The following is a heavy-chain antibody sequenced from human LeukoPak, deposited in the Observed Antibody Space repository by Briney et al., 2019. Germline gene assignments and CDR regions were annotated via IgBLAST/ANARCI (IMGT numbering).Heavy chain of an antibody. CDR2: IWYDGSNK. D-gene: IGHD6-13*01. CDR3: AREKPAATRIAAAGHPPTN. CDR1: GFTFSSYG. J-gene: IGHJ4*02. V-gene: IGHV3-33*01. Sequence: PGGSLRLSCAASGFTFSSYGMHWVRQAPGKGLEWVAVIWYDGSNKYYADSVKGRFTISRDNSKNTLYLQMNSLRAEDTAVYYCAREKPAATRIAAAGHPPTNWGQGTLVTVSS.